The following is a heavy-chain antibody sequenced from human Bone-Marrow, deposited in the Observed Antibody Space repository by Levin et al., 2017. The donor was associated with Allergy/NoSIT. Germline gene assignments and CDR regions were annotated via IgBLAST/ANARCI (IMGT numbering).Heavy chain of an antibody. V-gene: IGHV4-38-2*02. Sequence: SETLSLTCAVSGYSISSGYYWGWIRQPPGKGLEWIGSIYHSGSTYYNPSLKSRVTISVDTSKNQFSLKLSSVTAADTAVYYCARDRRLAYYYYYGMDVWGQGTTVTVSS. CDR1: GYSISSGYY. D-gene: IGHD6-19*01. CDR3: ARDRRLAYYYYYGMDV. J-gene: IGHJ6*02. CDR2: IYHSGST.